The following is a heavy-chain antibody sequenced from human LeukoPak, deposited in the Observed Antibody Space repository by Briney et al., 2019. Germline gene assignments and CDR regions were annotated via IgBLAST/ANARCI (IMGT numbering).Heavy chain of an antibody. CDR3: ARDHRHYCSGGSCYSGGFDP. D-gene: IGHD2-15*01. V-gene: IGHV3-21*01. Sequence: GGSLRLSCAASGFTFGSYSMNWVRQAPGKGLEWVSSISSSSSYIYYADSVKGRFTISRDNAKNSLYLQMNSLRAEDTAVYYCARDHRHYCSGGSCYSGGFDPWGQGTLVTVSS. CDR1: GFTFGSYS. CDR2: ISSSSSYI. J-gene: IGHJ5*02.